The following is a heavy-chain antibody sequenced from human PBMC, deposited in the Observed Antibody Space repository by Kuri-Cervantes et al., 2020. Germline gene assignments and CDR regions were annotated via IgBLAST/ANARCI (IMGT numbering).Heavy chain of an antibody. V-gene: IGHV3-23*01. D-gene: IGHD5-18*01. CDR3: ARGYTWIQLWTYYFDY. Sequence: GGSLRLSCAASGFTFSSYAMSWVRQAPGKGLEWVSAISGSGGSTYYADSVKGRFTISRDNAKNSLYLQMNSLRAEDTAVYYCARGYTWIQLWTYYFDYWGQGTLVTVSS. CDR2: ISGSGGST. CDR1: GFTFSSYA. J-gene: IGHJ4*02.